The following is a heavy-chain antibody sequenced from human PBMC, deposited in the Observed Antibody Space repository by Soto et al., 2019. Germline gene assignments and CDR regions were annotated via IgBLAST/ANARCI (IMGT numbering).Heavy chain of an antibody. CDR2: IYYSGST. V-gene: IGHV4-59*01. CDR3: ARAGTGDTYDAFDI. Sequence: SETLSLTCTVSGDSISSYYWSWIRQPPGKGLEWIGYIYYSGSTNYNPSLKSRVTISVDTSKNQFSLKLSSVTAADTAVYYCARAGTGDTYDAFDIWGQGTMVTVSS. CDR1: GDSISSYY. J-gene: IGHJ3*02. D-gene: IGHD7-27*01.